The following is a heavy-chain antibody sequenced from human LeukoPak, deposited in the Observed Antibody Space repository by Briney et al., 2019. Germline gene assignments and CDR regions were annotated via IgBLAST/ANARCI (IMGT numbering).Heavy chain of an antibody. Sequence: SETLSLTCTVSGGSISSYQWIWIRQPPGKGLEWIGNIYYSGSTNYSPSLKSRVIISVDTSKNQFSLKLSPVTAADTAVYYCARVGVDHSGNIIKYFFDYWGQGSLVTVSS. J-gene: IGHJ4*02. CDR1: GGSISSYQ. V-gene: IGHV4-59*01. CDR3: ARVGVDHSGNIIKYFFDY. CDR2: IYYSGST. D-gene: IGHD4-23*01.